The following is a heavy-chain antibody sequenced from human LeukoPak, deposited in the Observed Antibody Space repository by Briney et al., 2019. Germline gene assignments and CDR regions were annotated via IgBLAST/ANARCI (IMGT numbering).Heavy chain of an antibody. V-gene: IGHV4-39*01. J-gene: IGHJ5*02. Sequence: SETLSLTCTVSGGSISSSSYYWGWIRQPPGKGLEWIGSIYYSGSTYYNPSLKSRVTIFVDTSKNQFSLKLSSVTAADTAVYYCARLGRGSPLSWFDPWGQGTLVTVSS. CDR3: ARLGRGSPLSWFDP. CDR1: GGSISSSSYY. D-gene: IGHD3-10*01. CDR2: IYYSGST.